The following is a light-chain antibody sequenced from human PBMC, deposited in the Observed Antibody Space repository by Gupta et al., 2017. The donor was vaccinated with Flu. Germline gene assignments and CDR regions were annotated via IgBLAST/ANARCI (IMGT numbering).Light chain of an antibody. CDR1: QNISSRY. Sequence: EIVLTQSPGTLSLSPGERGTLSCWASQNISSRYLAWYQQKFGQAPRLLMYGAFHRATGIPDRFSGSASGTDFTLTISSLEPEDFAVYYCHQQGSSPWTFGQGTRVEIK. CDR3: HQQGSSPWT. J-gene: IGKJ1*01. CDR2: GAF. V-gene: IGKV3-20*01.